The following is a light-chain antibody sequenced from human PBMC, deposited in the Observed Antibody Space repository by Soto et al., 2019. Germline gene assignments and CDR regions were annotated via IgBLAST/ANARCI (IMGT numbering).Light chain of an antibody. V-gene: IGKV3-20*01. CDR3: QQYADWRT. CDR1: QSLGSSQ. Sequence: EIVLTQSPGTLSLSPGERATLSCRASQSLGSSQLAWYQQKPGQAPKVLIYGASSRATGIPDRFSGSGSGTDFTLTINSLEPEDFAVYYCQQYADWRTFGQGTKVEIK. CDR2: GAS. J-gene: IGKJ1*01.